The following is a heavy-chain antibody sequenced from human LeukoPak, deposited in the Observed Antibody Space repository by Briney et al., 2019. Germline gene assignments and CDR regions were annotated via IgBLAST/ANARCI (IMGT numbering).Heavy chain of an antibody. Sequence: SETLSLTCTVSGGSISSYYWSWIRQPPGKGLEWIGYIYYSGSTNYNPSLKSRVTISVDTPKNQFSLKLSSVTAADTAVYYCARVGIAAAGTEGAVWGQGTTVTVSS. CDR2: IYYSGST. J-gene: IGHJ6*02. CDR1: GGSISSYY. V-gene: IGHV4-59*01. D-gene: IGHD6-13*01. CDR3: ARVGIAAAGTEGAV.